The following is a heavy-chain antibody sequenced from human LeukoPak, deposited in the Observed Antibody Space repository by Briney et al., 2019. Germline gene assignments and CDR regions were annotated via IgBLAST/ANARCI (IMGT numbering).Heavy chain of an antibody. D-gene: IGHD5-18*01. CDR2: IYSGDRT. CDR1: GFSVNNLF. V-gene: IGHV3-66*01. J-gene: IGHJ4*02. CDR3: ARDGEYSYGYGFGD. Sequence: GGSLRHLCAAPGFSVNNLFMSWVRQAPGKGLEWVSVIYSGDRTYYADSVKGRFTISRDTSKNTVYLQMNSLRPEETAVYYCARDGEYSYGYGFGDWGQGTLVTVSS.